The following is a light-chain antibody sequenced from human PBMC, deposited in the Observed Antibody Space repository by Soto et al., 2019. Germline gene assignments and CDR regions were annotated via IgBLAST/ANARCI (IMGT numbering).Light chain of an antibody. CDR3: QQYDNSLWT. CDR2: GAS. V-gene: IGKV3-20*01. CDR1: QSVSSSY. J-gene: IGKJ1*01. Sequence: EIVLTQSPGTLSLSPGERATLSCRASQSVSSSYLAWYQQKPGQAPRLLIYGASSRATAVPDRFSGSGSGTDFTLTISRLEPEDFAVYYCQQYDNSLWTFGQGTTVEIK.